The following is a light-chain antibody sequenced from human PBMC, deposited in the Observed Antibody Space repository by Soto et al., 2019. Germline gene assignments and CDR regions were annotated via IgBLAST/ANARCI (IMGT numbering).Light chain of an antibody. V-gene: IGKV3-20*01. J-gene: IGKJ1*01. CDR1: QSVSSSY. CDR2: GAS. CDR3: QQYGSSPVT. Sequence: EIVLTQSPGTLSLSPGERATLSCRASQSVSSSYLAWYQQKPGQAPRLLTYGASSRATGIPDRFSGSGSGTDFTLTISRLEPEDFAGYYCQQYGSSPVTFSQGTKVDIK.